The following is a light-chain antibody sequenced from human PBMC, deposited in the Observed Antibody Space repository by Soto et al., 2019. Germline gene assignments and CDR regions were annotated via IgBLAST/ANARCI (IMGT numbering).Light chain of an antibody. J-gene: IGLJ1*01. CDR2: DVS. CDR1: SSDVGGYNY. CDR3: CSYAGSYTHV. V-gene: IGLV2-11*01. Sequence: QSALTQPRSVSGSPGQSVTISCTGTSSDVGGYNYVSWYQQHPGKAPKLMIYDVSKRPSGVPDRFSGSKSGNTASLTISGLQAEDEADYYCCSYAGSYTHVFGTGTSSSS.